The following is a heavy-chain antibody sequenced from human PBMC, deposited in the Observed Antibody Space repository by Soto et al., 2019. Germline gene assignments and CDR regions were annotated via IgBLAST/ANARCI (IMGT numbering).Heavy chain of an antibody. V-gene: IGHV3-20*04. CDR1: GFTFADYG. J-gene: IGHJ4*02. D-gene: IGHD6-13*01. CDR2: INWNGGST. CDR3: ARPSKPYTNSWNAFFDY. Sequence: RPVGSLRLSCAASGFTFADYGMSWVRQAPGEGLEWVSGINWNGGSTTYADSVKGRFTISRDDARNSLFLQMNSLRAEDTALYYCARPSKPYTNSWNAFFDYWGQGTLVTVSS.